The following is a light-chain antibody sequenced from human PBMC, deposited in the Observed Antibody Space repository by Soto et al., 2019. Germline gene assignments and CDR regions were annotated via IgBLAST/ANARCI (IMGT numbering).Light chain of an antibody. V-gene: IGLV3-1*01. J-gene: IGLJ1*01. CDR3: QAWDSGSYV. CDR2: QDS. CDR1: KLGDKY. Sequence: SYELTQPPSVSVSPGQTASITCSGDKLGDKYACWYQQKPGQSPVLVIYQDSKRPSGIPERFSGSNSENTATLTISGTQAMDEADYYCQAWDSGSYVFGTGTKLTVL.